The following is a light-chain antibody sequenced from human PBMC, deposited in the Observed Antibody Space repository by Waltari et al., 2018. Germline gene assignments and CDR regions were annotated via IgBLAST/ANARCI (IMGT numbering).Light chain of an antibody. CDR2: DGG. V-gene: IGLV3-21*02. Sequence: SYVLTQPPSVSVAPGQTARITCDGNKIGSKNVHWYQQKPGQAPVLVVYDGGDRPSGIPERFSGSNSGNTATLTISRVDAGDEADYYCQVWDSGSDHYVFGTVTKVTVL. CDR3: QVWDSGSDHYV. CDR1: KIGSKN. J-gene: IGLJ1*01.